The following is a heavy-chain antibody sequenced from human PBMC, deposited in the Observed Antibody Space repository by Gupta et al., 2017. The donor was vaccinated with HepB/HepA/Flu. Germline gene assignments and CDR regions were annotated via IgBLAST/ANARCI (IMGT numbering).Heavy chain of an antibody. D-gene: IGHD5-24*01. Sequence: LPLQASGAGLEKPSENVSLTCTVSGGSISSSSYYWGWIRQPPGKGLEWIGSIYYSGSTYYNASLKSRVTISVDTSKIQFSLKLSSVTAADTAVYYCARHGWLQFFLYWGQGTLVTVSS. CDR2: IYYSGST. CDR1: GGSISSSSYY. CDR3: ARHGWLQFFLY. J-gene: IGHJ4*02. V-gene: IGHV4-39*01.